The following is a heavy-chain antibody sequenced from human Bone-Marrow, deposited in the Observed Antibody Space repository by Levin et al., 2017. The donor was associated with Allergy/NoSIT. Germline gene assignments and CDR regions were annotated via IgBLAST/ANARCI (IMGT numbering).Heavy chain of an antibody. Sequence: ASVKVSCKASGYTFTDYYLYWLRQAPGQGLEWMGWVNPNTRGSNSAQQFQGRVTMTRDTSISTVYMELNGLTSDDTAVYYCARGFRALGGYYFDYWGQGTLVTVSS. D-gene: IGHD3-22*01. CDR3: ARGFRALGGYYFDY. CDR1: GYTFTDYY. V-gene: IGHV1-2*02. J-gene: IGHJ4*02. CDR2: VNPNTRGS.